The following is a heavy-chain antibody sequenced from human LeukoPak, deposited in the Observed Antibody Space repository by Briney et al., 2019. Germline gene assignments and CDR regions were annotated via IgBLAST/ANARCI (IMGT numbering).Heavy chain of an antibody. CDR3: ARIKAEMATIIDY. V-gene: IGHV4-39*06. J-gene: IGHJ4*02. D-gene: IGHD5-24*01. CDR2: IYYSGST. Sequence: PSETLSLTCTVSGGSISSYYWGWIRQPPGKGLEWIGSIYYSGSTYYNPSLKRRVTISVDTSKNQCTLKLSSVTAADTAVYYGARIKAEMATIIDYWGQGTLVTVSS. CDR1: GGSISSYY.